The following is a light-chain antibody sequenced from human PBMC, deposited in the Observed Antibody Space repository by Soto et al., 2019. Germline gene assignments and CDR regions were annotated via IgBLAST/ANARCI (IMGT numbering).Light chain of an antibody. V-gene: IGKV2-30*01. CDR2: EVS. CDR3: MQRTNWTPYT. Sequence: EVVLTQSPLSLPVTLGQPASISCRSSQSLAYSDGNTYLNWFQQRPGQSPRRLIYEVSNRDSRVTDRLSGSGSGTDFTPKISRVEAEDVGVYYCMQRTNWTPYTFGRGTKLEIK. J-gene: IGKJ2*01. CDR1: QSLAYSDGNTY.